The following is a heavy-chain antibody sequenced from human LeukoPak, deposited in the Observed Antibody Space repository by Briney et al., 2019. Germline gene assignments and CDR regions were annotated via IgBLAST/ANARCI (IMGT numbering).Heavy chain of an antibody. CDR2: ISSSSSYI. CDR1: RFTFSIYW. J-gene: IGHJ3*02. Sequence: GGSLRLSCAASRFTFSIYWMTWVRQAPGKGLEWVSSISSSSSYIYYADSVKGRFTISRDNAKNSLYLQMNSLRAEDTAVYYCARDRTIDCTNGVCYSRGAFDIWGQGTMVTVSS. CDR3: ARDRTIDCTNGVCYSRGAFDI. V-gene: IGHV3-21*01. D-gene: IGHD2-8*01.